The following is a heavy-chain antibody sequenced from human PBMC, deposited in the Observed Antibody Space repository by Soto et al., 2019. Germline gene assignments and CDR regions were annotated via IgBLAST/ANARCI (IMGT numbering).Heavy chain of an antibody. D-gene: IGHD3-16*01. J-gene: IGHJ6*02. V-gene: IGHV1-18*01. CDR2: INTYNGKT. CDR3: AMVDVYVTPSPQDV. Sequence: ASVHVSVKTSGSIDPSYGIFLARQAPGQGLEWMGWINTYNGKTNYAQNLQGRVTLTTDTSTSTAYMELRSLRSNDTVIYYCAMVDVYVTPSPQDVRGQGTTVTVSS. CDR1: GSIDPSYG.